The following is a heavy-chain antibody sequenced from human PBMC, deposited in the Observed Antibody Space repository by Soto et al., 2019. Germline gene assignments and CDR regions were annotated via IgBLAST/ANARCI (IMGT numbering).Heavy chain of an antibody. V-gene: IGHV3-23*01. J-gene: IGHJ4*02. CDR2: ITASGGST. CDR3: AKFQDQQQLVHPY. Sequence: XGSLRLSCSASGFTFSAYAMSWVRQTPGKGLEWVSAITASGGSTYYADSVKGRFTISRDNSKNKLYLQVSSLRAEDTAVYYCAKFQDQQQLVHPYWGQGTLVTVSS. D-gene: IGHD6-13*01. CDR1: GFTFSAYA.